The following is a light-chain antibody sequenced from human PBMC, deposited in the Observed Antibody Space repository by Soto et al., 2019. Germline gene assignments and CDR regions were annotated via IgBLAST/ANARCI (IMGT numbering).Light chain of an antibody. V-gene: IGKV1-27*01. CDR2: AAS. CDR1: QCFSNA. Sequence: FQLTQSPSSLSASVGDRVTITCLAGQCFSNALAWFQQKPGKVPKLLIYAASTWQSGVPSRFSGSGYGTDFTLTISSLQPEDVATYYSKKYDTXPLTCGGGTKV. CDR3: KKYDTXPLT. J-gene: IGKJ4*01.